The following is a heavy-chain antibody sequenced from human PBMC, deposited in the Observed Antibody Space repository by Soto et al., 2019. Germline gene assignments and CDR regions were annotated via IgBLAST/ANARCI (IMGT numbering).Heavy chain of an antibody. CDR2: INAGNGNT. CDR3: ARETVYGDYDY. D-gene: IGHD4-17*01. CDR1: GYTFTSYG. V-gene: IGHV1-3*01. Sequence: ASVKVSCKSSGYTFTSYGMHWARQAPGQRLEWMGWINAGNGNTKYSQKFQGRVTITRDTSASTAYMELSSLRSEDTAVYYCARETVYGDYDYWGQGTLVTVSS. J-gene: IGHJ4*02.